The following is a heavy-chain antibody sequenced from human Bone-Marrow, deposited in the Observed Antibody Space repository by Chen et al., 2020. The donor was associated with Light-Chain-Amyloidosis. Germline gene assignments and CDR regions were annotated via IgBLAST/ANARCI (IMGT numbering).Heavy chain of an antibody. D-gene: IGHD6-6*01. CDR1: GFTFASST. V-gene: IGHV3-21*06. J-gene: IGHJ6*03. Sequence: EVLLVEEGGGLVKHGGPLRLSCADPGFTFASSTMNWVRQAPGKGLEWVSSIDSSGTYINYADSTRGRFSISRDNAKNSLYLQITSLRAEDTAVYYCARDQVEYKFFYYMDVWGKGTTVTVSS. CDR2: IDSSGTYI. CDR3: ARDQVEYKFFYYMDV.